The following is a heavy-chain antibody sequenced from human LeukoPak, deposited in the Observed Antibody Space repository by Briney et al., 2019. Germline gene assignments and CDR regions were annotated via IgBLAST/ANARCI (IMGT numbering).Heavy chain of an antibody. J-gene: IGHJ3*01. CDR1: GFTFDDYA. Sequence: SGGSLRLSCAASGFTFDDYAMHWVRQAPGKGLEWVSGISWNSGSIGYADSVKGRFTISRDNARNSLHPQMNSLRAEDTAVYYCARDVQGAFDVWGQGTMVTVSS. V-gene: IGHV3-9*01. CDR2: ISWNSGSI. CDR3: ARDVQGAFDV.